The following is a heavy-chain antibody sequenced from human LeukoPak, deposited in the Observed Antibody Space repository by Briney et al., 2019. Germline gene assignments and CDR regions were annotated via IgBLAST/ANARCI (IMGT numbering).Heavy chain of an antibody. J-gene: IGHJ5*02. CDR3: ARDYGDSRNYNWFDP. V-gene: IGHV4-59*12. Sequence: SETLSLTCSVSGDVISGYYWSWIRQSPGQGLEWIGYVYYSGSTNYNPSLKSRAAISIDTSKNQFSLNLTSVTAADTAVYYCARDYGDSRNYNWFDPWGQGTLVTVSS. D-gene: IGHD4-17*01. CDR2: VYYSGST. CDR1: GDVISGYY.